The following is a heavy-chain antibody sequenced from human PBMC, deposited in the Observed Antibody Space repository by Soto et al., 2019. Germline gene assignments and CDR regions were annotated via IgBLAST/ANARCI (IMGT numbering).Heavy chain of an antibody. CDR3: AKGQSDSGXYYTXXXHGMDV. CDR1: GFTFSTYA. D-gene: IGHD1-26*01. Sequence: EVQXLXSGGGXVQPGXSLRXSCAASGFTFSTYAMSXXRXAXXXXXXXVSAXSLGGSYTYYADSVKGRFTISRDNSKNRLYLKMNSLRAEDTAVYYCAKGQSDSGXYYTXXXHGMDVWGRGTTVTVSS. CDR2: XSLGGSYT. V-gene: IGHV3-23*01. J-gene: IGHJ6*02.